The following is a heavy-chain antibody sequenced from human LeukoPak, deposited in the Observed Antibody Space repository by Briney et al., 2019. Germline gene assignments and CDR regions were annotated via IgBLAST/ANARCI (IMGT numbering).Heavy chain of an antibody. D-gene: IGHD3-10*01. CDR1: GFTFSNYG. Sequence: PGGSLRLSCAASGFTFSNYGLSWVRQAPGKGLEWVSGITGSGGSTYYADSVKGRFTISRDNSKNTLYLQMNSLRAEDTAVYYCAGFDYYGSESYYNHFDSWGQGTLVTVSS. V-gene: IGHV3-23*01. CDR2: ITGSGGST. J-gene: IGHJ4*02. CDR3: AGFDYYGSESYYNHFDS.